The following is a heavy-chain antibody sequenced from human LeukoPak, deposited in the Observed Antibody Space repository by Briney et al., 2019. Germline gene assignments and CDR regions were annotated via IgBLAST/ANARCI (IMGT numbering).Heavy chain of an antibody. V-gene: IGHV3-23*01. CDR1: GFTFSSYA. D-gene: IGHD6-19*01. CDR2: TSGSGGST. CDR3: AKDNRYSSGWYGSFDY. Sequence: PGGSLRLSCAASGFTFSSYAMSWVRQAPGKGLEWVSATSGSGGSTYYADSVKGRFTISRDNSKNTLYLQMNSLRAEDTAVYYCAKDNRYSSGWYGSFDYWGQGTLVTVSS. J-gene: IGHJ4*02.